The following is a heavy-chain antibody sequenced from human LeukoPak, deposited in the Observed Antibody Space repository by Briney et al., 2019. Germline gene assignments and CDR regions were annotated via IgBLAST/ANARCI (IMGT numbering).Heavy chain of an antibody. CDR3: ARDSTYDSSGYSGY. D-gene: IGHD3-22*01. CDR2: ISSSGSTI. J-gene: IGHJ4*02. CDR1: GFTFSSYE. Sequence: GGSLRLSCAASGFTFSSYEMNWVRQAPGQGLEWVSYISSSGSTIYYADSVEGRFTISRDNAKNSLYLQMISLSAEDTAVYYCARDSTYDSSGYSGYWGQGALVTVAS. V-gene: IGHV3-48*03.